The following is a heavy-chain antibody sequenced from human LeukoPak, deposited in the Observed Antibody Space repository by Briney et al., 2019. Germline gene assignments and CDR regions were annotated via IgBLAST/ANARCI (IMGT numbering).Heavy chain of an antibody. CDR1: GYTFTSYG. CDR3: ARDIKPIVGASYFDY. Sequence: GALVKVSCKASGYTFTSYGISWVRQAPGQGLEWMGWISAYNGNTNYAQKLQGRVTMTTDTSTSTAYMELRSLRSDDTAVYYCARDIKPIVGASYFDYWGQGTLVTVSS. CDR2: ISAYNGNT. D-gene: IGHD1-26*01. V-gene: IGHV1-18*01. J-gene: IGHJ4*02.